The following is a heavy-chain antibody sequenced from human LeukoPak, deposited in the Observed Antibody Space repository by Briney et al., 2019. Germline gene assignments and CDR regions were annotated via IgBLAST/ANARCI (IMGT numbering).Heavy chain of an antibody. CDR3: AREGASRYGSGSYLH. Sequence: ASVKVSCKASGYTFTSYGISWVRQAPGQGLEWMGWISAYDGNTNYAQKLQGRVTMTTDTSTSTAYMELRSLRSDDTAVYYCAREGASRYGSGSYLHWGQGTLVTVSS. V-gene: IGHV1-18*01. J-gene: IGHJ4*02. CDR1: GYTFTSYG. D-gene: IGHD3-10*01. CDR2: ISAYDGNT.